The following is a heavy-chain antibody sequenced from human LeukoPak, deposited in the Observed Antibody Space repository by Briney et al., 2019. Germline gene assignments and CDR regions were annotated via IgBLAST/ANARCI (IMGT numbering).Heavy chain of an antibody. Sequence: PSQTLSLTCAVSGYAVSSDDHFWSWIRQPPGRGLEWIGYIYHRGSTSYNPSLRSRVTVSLDKSRNQFSLNLYSVTAADTAVYYCARAPYDILTGYLLFDSWGQGTLITVSS. CDR2: IYHRGST. J-gene: IGHJ4*02. V-gene: IGHV4-30-2*01. CDR3: ARAPYDILTGYLLFDS. D-gene: IGHD3-9*01. CDR1: GYAVSSDDHF.